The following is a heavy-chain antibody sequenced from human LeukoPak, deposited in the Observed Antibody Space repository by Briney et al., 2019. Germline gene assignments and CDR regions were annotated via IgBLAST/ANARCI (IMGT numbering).Heavy chain of an antibody. CDR2: MNPNSGNT. CDR1: GYTFTSYD. Sequence: GASVKVSCXASGYTFTSYDINWVRQATGQGLEWMGWMNPNSGNTGYAQKFQGRVTMTRNTSISTAYMELSSLRSEDTAVYYCARVRSGSRRGYCSGGSCYPFDYWGQRTLVTVSS. CDR3: ARVRSGSRRGYCSGGSCYPFDY. V-gene: IGHV1-8*01. J-gene: IGHJ4*02. D-gene: IGHD2-15*01.